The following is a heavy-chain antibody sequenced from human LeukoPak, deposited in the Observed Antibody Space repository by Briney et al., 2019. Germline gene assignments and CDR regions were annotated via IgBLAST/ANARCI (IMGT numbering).Heavy chain of an antibody. CDR2: IYYSGST. Sequence: SETLSLTCTVSGGSISSGDYYWSWIRQPPGKGLEWIGYIYYSGSTYYNPSLKSRVTISVDTSKNQFSLKLSSVTAADTAVYYCARDLVGYYYYGMDVWGQGTTVTVSS. CDR3: ARDLVGYYYYGMDV. CDR1: GGSISSGDYY. D-gene: IGHD3-9*01. V-gene: IGHV4-30-4*01. J-gene: IGHJ6*02.